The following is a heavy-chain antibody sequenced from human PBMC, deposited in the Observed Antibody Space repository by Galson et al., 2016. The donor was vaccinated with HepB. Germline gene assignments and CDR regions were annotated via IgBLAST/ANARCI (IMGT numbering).Heavy chain of an antibody. D-gene: IGHD5-18*01. CDR1: GFTFDDYG. V-gene: IGHV3-9*01. CDR2: ISWDSGKI. CDR3: AKDKWIEPSGGMDV. J-gene: IGHJ6*02. Sequence: SLRLSCAASGFTFDDYGMNWVRQVPGKGLEWVSGISWDSGKIGYADSVKGRFTISRDNAKNSLFLQMKSLRVEDTALYYCAKDKWIEPSGGMDVWGQGITVTVS.